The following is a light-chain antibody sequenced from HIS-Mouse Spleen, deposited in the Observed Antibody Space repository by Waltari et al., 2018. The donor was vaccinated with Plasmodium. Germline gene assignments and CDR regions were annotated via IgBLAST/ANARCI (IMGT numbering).Light chain of an antibody. J-gene: IGLJ2*01. CDR3: SSYAGSNNLV. V-gene: IGLV2-8*01. CDR1: SSDAGGYNY. Sequence: QSALTQPPSASGSPGQSVTLSCTGTSSDAGGYNYVSWYQQHPAKAPKLMIDEVSKRPSGVTDRFSGSNSGNTASLTVSGLQAEDEADYYCSSYAGSNNLVFGGGTKLTVL. CDR2: EVS.